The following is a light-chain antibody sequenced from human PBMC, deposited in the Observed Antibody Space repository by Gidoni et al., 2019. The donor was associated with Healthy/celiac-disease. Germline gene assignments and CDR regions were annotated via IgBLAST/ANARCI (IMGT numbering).Light chain of an antibody. CDR3: QKYNSAPRT. J-gene: IGKJ1*01. V-gene: IGKV1-27*01. CDR2: AAS. CDR1: QGISNY. Sequence: DSQVTQSPSSLSASLGDRVTITCRASQGISNYLAWYQQKPGKVPKLLIYAASPMQLGVPSRFSGSGSGTDFTLTISSLQPEDVATYYCQKYNSAPRTFGQGTKVEIK.